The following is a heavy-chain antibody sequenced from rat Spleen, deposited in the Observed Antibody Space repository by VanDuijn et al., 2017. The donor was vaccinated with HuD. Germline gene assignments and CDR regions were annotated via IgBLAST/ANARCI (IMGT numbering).Heavy chain of an antibody. Sequence: EVQLVESGGGLVQPGRSLKLSCVASGFTFNKYWMNWIRQAPGKGLEWVASITNTGGNIYYPDSVKGRFTISRDNAQNTLYLQMDSLRSEDTATYYCTSHYDGTYPFTYWGQGTLVTVSS. D-gene: IGHD1-12*02. V-gene: IGHV5-31*01. J-gene: IGHJ3*01. CDR1: GFTFNKYW. CDR3: TSHYDGTYPFTY. CDR2: ITNTGGNI.